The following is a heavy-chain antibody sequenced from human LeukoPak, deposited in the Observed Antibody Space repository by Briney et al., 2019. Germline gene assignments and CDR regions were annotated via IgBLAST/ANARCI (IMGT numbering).Heavy chain of an antibody. CDR2: IIPIFGTA. Sequence: SVKVSCKASGGTFSSYAISWVRQAPGQGPEWMGGIIPIFGTANYAQKFQGRVTITADESTSTAYMELSSLRSEDTAVYYCARPRYCSSTSCPDAFDIWGQGTMVTVSS. J-gene: IGHJ3*02. V-gene: IGHV1-69*13. CDR3: ARPRYCSSTSCPDAFDI. D-gene: IGHD2-2*01. CDR1: GGTFSSYA.